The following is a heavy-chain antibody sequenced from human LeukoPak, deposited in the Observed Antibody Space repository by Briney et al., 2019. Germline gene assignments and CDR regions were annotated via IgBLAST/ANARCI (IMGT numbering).Heavy chain of an antibody. Sequence: GGSLRLSCAASEFTFSNYGMSWVRQAPGKGLEWVSGITGNGYSTYYADSVKGRFTISRDNSKNTPYLQMNSLRAEDTAVYYCVKGVSIGVTSAFDSWGQGTMVNGSS. V-gene: IGHV3-23*01. CDR1: EFTFSNYG. J-gene: IGHJ3*02. CDR3: VKGVSIGVTSAFDS. CDR2: ITGNGYST. D-gene: IGHD4-11*01.